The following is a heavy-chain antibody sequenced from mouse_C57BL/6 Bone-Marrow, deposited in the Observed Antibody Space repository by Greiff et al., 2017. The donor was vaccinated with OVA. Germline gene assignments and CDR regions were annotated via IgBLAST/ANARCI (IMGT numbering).Heavy chain of an antibody. Sequence: VQLQESGAELARPGASVKLSCKASGYTFTSYGISWVKQSTGQGLEWIGEIYPRSGNTYYNEKFKGKATLTADKSSSTAYMELRSLTSEDSAVYVCARMKYYGSLDYWGQGTTLTVSS. CDR3: ARMKYYGSLDY. CDR1: GYTFTSYG. J-gene: IGHJ2*01. V-gene: IGHV1-81*01. D-gene: IGHD1-1*01. CDR2: IYPRSGNT.